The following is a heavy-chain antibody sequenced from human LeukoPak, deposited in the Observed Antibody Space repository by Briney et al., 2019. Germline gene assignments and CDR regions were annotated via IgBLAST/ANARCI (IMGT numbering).Heavy chain of an antibody. D-gene: IGHD6-13*01. Sequence: GGTLRLSCAASGFTFSSYGMSWVRQAPGKGLEWVSAISGSGGSTYYADSVKGRFTISRDNSKNTLYLQMNSLRAEDTAVYYCARGGPAAGRFDYWGQGTLVTVSS. CDR1: GFTFSSYG. V-gene: IGHV3-23*01. CDR3: ARGGPAAGRFDY. CDR2: ISGSGGST. J-gene: IGHJ4*02.